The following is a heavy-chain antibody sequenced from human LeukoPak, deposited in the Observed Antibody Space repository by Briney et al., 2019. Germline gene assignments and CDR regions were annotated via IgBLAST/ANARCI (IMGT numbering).Heavy chain of an antibody. D-gene: IGHD1-26*01. CDR3: ARVLSGSPNAFDI. J-gene: IGHJ3*02. CDR1: GGTFSSYA. Sequence: WASVKVSCKASGGTFSSYAISWVRQAPGQGLEWMGGIIPIFGTANYAQKLQGRVTMTTDTSTSTAYMELRSLRSDDTAVYYCARVLSGSPNAFDIWGQGTMVTVSS. V-gene: IGHV1-69*05. CDR2: IIPIFGTA.